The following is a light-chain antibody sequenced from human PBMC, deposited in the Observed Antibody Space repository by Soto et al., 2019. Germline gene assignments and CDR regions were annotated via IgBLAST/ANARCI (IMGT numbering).Light chain of an antibody. J-gene: IGLJ1*01. Sequence: QSVLTQPPSASGTPGQRVTISCSGSSSNIGFNTVTWYQHLPRTAPKLLIYSNDQRPSGVPDRLSGSKSGTSASLAISGLQSEDEADYYCASWDDSLNGYVFGTGTKLTVL. CDR1: SSNIGFNT. V-gene: IGLV1-44*01. CDR2: SND. CDR3: ASWDDSLNGYV.